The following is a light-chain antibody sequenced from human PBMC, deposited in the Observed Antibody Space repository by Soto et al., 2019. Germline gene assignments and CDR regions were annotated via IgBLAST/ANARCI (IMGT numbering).Light chain of an antibody. J-gene: IGLJ2*01. CDR2: EVS. CDR1: SSDVDTYKY. V-gene: IGLV2-14*01. CDR3: CSYAGSTTRVQ. Sequence: QSALTQPASVSGSPGQSITLSCTGTSSDVDTYKYVSWYQQHPGKAPKLMIYEVSYRPSGGSDRFSGSKSGNTASLTISGLQAEDEADYYCCSYAGSTTRVQFGGGTKLTVL.